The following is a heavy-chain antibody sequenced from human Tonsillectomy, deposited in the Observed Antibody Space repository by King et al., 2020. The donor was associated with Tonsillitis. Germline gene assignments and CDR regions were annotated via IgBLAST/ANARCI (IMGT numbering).Heavy chain of an antibody. J-gene: IGHJ4*02. Sequence: QLQESGPGLVKPSETLSLTCTVSGGSISSSSYYWGWIRQPPGKGLEWIGSIYYSGSTYYNPSLKSRVTISVDTSKNQFSLKLSSVTAADTAVYYCARRRTPRQSRVVVVAATSYYFDYWGQGTLVTVSS. CDR3: ARRRTPRQSRVVVVAATSYYFDY. V-gene: IGHV4-39*01. CDR2: IYYSGST. CDR1: GGSISSSSYY. D-gene: IGHD2-15*01.